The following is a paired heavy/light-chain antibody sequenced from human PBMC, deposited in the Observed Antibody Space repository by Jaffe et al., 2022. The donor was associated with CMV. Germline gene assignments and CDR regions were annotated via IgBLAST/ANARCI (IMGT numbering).Heavy chain of an antibody. CDR1: GFIFSDYS. CDR2: ISGGSTTR. D-gene: IGHD3-10*01. J-gene: IGHJ4*02. V-gene: IGHV3-48*02. CDR3: ARDRVGTYIDY. Sequence: EVQLVESGGGVVQPGGSLRLSCVVSGFIFSDYSMNWVRQAPGKGLEWISYISGGSTTRYYADSIKGRFSISRDNVKNSLILQMNNLRDEDTAVYFCARDRVGTYIDYWGQGTLVTVSS.
Light chain of an antibody. CDR2: DNN. Sequence: HSVLTQPPSVSSAPGQKVTISCSGSSSNIGKNFISWYQQLPGTAPKLLIYDNNKRPSGIPDRFSGSKSGTSGTLDITGLQTGDEADYYCGTWDSSLRGLVFGGGTKLTVL. J-gene: IGLJ2*01. V-gene: IGLV1-51*01. CDR1: SSNIGKNF. CDR3: GTWDSSLRGLV.